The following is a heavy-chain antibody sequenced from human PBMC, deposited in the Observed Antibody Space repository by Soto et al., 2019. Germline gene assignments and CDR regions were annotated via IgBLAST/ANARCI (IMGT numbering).Heavy chain of an antibody. J-gene: IGHJ4*02. CDR3: TRDGRYSGYPPPAF. CDR1: GLTFNT. V-gene: IGHV3-49*03. CDR2: IRSKPYGGTT. Sequence: GGSLRLSCTASGLTFNTMSWFRQAPGKGLEWVGFIRSKPYGGTTEHAASVKGRFAISRDDSKSIAYLQMNSLKAEDTAVYYCTRDGRYSGYPPPAFWGPGTLVTVSS. D-gene: IGHD3-22*01.